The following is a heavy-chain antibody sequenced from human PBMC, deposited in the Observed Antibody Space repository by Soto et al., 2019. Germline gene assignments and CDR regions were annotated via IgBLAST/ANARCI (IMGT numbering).Heavy chain of an antibody. J-gene: IGHJ5*02. CDR1: GGSFRGFY. CDR3: ARGQRFSDSFDP. D-gene: IGHD3-3*01. CDR2: INHVGIT. Sequence: PSETLSLTCAVSGGSFRGFYWTWIRQSPGKGLEWLGDINHVGITNYNPSLKSRVSIPVDTSKSQFSLKLSSVTAADTAVYYCARGQRFSDSFDPWGQGTLVTVSS. V-gene: IGHV4-34*01.